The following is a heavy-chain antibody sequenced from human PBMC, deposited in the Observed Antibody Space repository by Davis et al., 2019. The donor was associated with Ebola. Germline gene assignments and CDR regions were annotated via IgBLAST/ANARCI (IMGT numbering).Heavy chain of an antibody. CDR2: INAGNGNT. D-gene: IGHD2-15*01. Sequence: ASVKVSCKASGYTFTSYAMHWVRQAPGQRLEWMGWINAGNGNTKYSQKFQGRVTITRDTSASTAYMELSSLRSEDTAVYYCARDYIVVVVAATLHWFDPWGQGTLVTVSS. J-gene: IGHJ5*02. CDR3: ARDYIVVVVAATLHWFDP. V-gene: IGHV1-3*01. CDR1: GYTFTSYA.